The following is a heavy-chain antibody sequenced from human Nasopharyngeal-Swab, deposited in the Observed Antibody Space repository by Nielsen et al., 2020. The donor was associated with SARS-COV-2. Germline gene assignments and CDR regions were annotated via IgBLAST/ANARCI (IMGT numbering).Heavy chain of an antibody. J-gene: IGHJ4*02. V-gene: IGHV3-23*01. D-gene: IGHD6-19*01. CDR1: GLTFSRYA. CDR2: ISASGGSA. Sequence: GGSLRLSCAASGLTFSRYAMSWVRQAPGKGLEWVSSISASGGSAYYADSVKGRFTISRDNSNNTMYLQMNNLRAEDMAVYHCAAQGLVLRVFDYWGQGTLVTVSS. CDR3: AAQGLVLRVFDY.